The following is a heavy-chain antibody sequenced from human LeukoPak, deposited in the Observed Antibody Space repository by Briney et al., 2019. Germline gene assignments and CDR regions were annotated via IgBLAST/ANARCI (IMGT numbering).Heavy chain of an antibody. CDR3: RGTYYYGSGIDGDYFDY. Sequence: GGSLRLSCAASGFTFSDYYMSWIRQAPGEGLEWLAIIWYDGSNKHYSDSVKGRFTISRDNSKSSLYLQMNSLRAEDTAVYYCRGTYYYGSGIDGDYFDYWRQGTLVTVSS. CDR2: IWYDGSNK. J-gene: IGHJ4*02. D-gene: IGHD3-10*01. CDR1: GFTFSDYY. V-gene: IGHV3-33*08.